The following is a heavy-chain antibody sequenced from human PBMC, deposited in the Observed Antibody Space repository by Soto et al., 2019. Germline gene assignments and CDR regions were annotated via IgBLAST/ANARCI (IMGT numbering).Heavy chain of an antibody. J-gene: IGHJ4*02. CDR2: IRGGPTSYAT. CDR3: RWVTTDGADY. CDR1: GFTFSGSA. D-gene: IGHD4-17*01. Sequence: HPGGSLRLSCAASGFTFSGSAMHWVRQASGEGLEWVGHIRGGPTSYATAYAASVNGRFTISRDDSKNRGYLQMSSLKTEDTAVYYCRWVTTDGADYWGQGTLITVSS. V-gene: IGHV3-73*01.